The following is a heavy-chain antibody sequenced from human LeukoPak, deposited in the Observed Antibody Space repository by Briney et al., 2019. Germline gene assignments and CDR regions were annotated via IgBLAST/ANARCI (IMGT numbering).Heavy chain of an antibody. CDR1: GFTVSSNY. J-gene: IGHJ4*02. Sequence: GGSLRLSCAVSGFTVSSNYMTWVRQAPGKGLEWVSVIYSGGNTYYADSVKGRFTISRDNSKNTLYLQMHSLRAEDTAVYYCARGGGPYYSGSRSFDFWGQGTLVTVSS. D-gene: IGHD3-10*01. CDR3: ARGGGPYYSGSRSFDF. V-gene: IGHV3-53*01. CDR2: IYSGGNT.